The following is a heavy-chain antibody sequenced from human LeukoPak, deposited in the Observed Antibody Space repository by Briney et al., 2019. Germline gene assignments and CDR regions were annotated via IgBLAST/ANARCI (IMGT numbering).Heavy chain of an antibody. D-gene: IGHD6-13*01. V-gene: IGHV4-59*12. J-gene: IGHJ5*02. CDR1: GGSFSGYY. Sequence: SETLSLTCAVYGGSFSGYYWSWIRQPPGKGLEWIGYIYYSGSTNYNPSLKSRVTISVDTSKNQFSLKLSSVTAADTAVYYCARAVTSSSSWYKWVNWFDPWGQGTLVTVSS. CDR2: IYYSGST. CDR3: ARAVTSSSSWYKWVNWFDP.